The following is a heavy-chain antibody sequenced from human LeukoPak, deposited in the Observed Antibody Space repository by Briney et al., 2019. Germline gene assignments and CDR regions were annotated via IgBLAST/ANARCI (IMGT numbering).Heavy chain of an antibody. CDR1: GFTFSSYW. D-gene: IGHD6-19*01. CDR3: ARDYVAGGWSVTYYYYGMDV. V-gene: IGHV3-7*01. CDR2: IKQDGSEK. Sequence: PGGSLRLSCAASGFTFSSYWMSWVRQAPGKGLEWVANIKQDGSEKYHVDSVKGRFTISRDNAKNSLYLQMNSLRAEDTAVYYCARDYVAGGWSVTYYYYGMDVWGQGTTVTVSS. J-gene: IGHJ6*02.